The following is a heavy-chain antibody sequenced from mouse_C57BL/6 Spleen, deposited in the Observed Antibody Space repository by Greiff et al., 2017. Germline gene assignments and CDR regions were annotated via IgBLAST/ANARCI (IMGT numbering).Heavy chain of an antibody. J-gene: IGHJ3*01. D-gene: IGHD2-5*01. CDR3: TREDSNYVFAY. V-gene: IGHV5-9-1*02. CDR2: ISSGSDYI. Sequence: EVMLVESGEGLVKPGGSLKLSCAASGFTFSSYAMSWVRQTPEKRLEWVAYISSGSDYIYYADTVKGRFTISRDNARNTLYLQMSSLKSEDTAMYYCTREDSNYVFAYWGQGTLVTVSA. CDR1: GFTFSSYA.